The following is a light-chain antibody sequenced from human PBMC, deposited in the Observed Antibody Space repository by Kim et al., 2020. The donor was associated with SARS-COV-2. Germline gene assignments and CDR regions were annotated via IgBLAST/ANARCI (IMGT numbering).Light chain of an antibody. CDR3: QQSHTARLLT. Sequence: DIQMTQSPSSLAASVGDRVTIACRASQSINTYLNWYQQKPGESPKLLIYAASTLQSGVPSRFSGSGSGTDFTLTISSLQPEDFAIYYCQQSHTARLLTFGGGTKVDIK. V-gene: IGKV1-39*01. CDR2: AAS. J-gene: IGKJ4*01. CDR1: QSINTY.